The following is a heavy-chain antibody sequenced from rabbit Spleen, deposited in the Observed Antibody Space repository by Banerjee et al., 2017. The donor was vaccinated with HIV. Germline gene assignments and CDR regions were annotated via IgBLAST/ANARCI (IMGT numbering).Heavy chain of an antibody. J-gene: IGHJ4*01. CDR1: GFSFSSAYW. CDR2: IEPIFGNT. Sequence: QSLEESAGDLVKPGASLTLTCTPSGFSFSSAYWICWVRQAPGKGLEWIGYIEPIFGNTYYANWVNGRFTISSHNAQNTLYLQLSSLTAADTATYFCVRDQAGDADYGPYYLNLWGPGTLVTVS. D-gene: IGHD2-1*01. CDR3: VRDQAGDADYGPYYLNL. V-gene: IGHV1S40*01.